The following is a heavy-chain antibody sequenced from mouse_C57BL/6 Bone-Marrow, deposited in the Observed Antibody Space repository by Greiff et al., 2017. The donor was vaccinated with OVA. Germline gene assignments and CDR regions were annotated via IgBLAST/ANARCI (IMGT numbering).Heavy chain of an antibody. V-gene: IGHV2-2*01. CDR2: IWSGGST. CDR3: ATITTVVNYFDY. Sequence: VNLVESGPGLVQPSQSLSITCTVSGFSLTSYGVHWVRQSPGKGLEWLGVIWSGGSTDYNAAFISRLSISKDNSKSQVFFKMNSLQADDTAIYYCATITTVVNYFDYWGQGTTLTVSS. J-gene: IGHJ2*01. CDR1: GFSLTSYG. D-gene: IGHD1-1*01.